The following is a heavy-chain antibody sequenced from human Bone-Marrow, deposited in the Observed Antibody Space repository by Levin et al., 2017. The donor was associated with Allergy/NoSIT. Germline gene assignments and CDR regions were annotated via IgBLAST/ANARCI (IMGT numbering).Heavy chain of an antibody. CDR3: ARLGFYCSSTSCYTGGWFDP. D-gene: IGHD2-2*02. V-gene: IGHV5-51*01. J-gene: IGHJ5*02. CDR2: IYPGDSDT. Sequence: GESLKISCKGSGYSFTSYWIGWVRQMPGKGLEWMGIIYPGDSDTRYSPSFQGQVTISADKSISTAYLQWSSLKASDTAMYYCARLGFYCSSTSCYTGGWFDPWGQGTLVTVSS. CDR1: GYSFTSYW.